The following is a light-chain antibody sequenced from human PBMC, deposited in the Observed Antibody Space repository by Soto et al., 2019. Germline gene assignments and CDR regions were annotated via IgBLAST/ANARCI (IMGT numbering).Light chain of an antibody. J-gene: IGKJ5*01. CDR1: QGISIY. Sequence: DIKMNQSPSSLSASVGDRVTITCRASQGISIYLAWYQQKPGKPPNLLIYAASTLQSGVPSRFSGSGSGTDFTLTISSLQPEDFATYYCQQANSFPITFGQGTRLAIK. CDR3: QQANSFPIT. CDR2: AAS. V-gene: IGKV1-27*01.